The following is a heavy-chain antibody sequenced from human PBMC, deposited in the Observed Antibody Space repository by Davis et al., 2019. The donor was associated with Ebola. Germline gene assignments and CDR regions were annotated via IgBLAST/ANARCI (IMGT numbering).Heavy chain of an antibody. J-gene: IGHJ4*02. CDR1: AGSITSYY. D-gene: IGHD5-18*01. V-gene: IGHV4-59*01. Sequence: SETLSSTCSVPAGSITSYYWTWTRQPPGKGLEWIGYIHFGGTTNYNPALKSRVTISLDTSKKHFSLRLTSVTAADTAVYYCARDRYSYGYGGDYWGQGTLVTVSS. CDR3: ARDRYSYGYGGDY. CDR2: IHFGGTT.